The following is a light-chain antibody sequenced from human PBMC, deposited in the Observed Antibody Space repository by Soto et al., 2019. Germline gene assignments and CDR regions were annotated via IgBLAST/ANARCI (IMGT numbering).Light chain of an antibody. CDR1: QSVSSD. V-gene: IGKV3-15*01. J-gene: IGKJ4*01. CDR3: QQYDNWPLT. CDR2: DAS. Sequence: ERVMTQSPATLSVSLGERATLSCRASQSVSSDLAWYQKKPGQAPRLLLYDASTRATGIPAGFTGSGSGTEFTLTISNLQSEDFAIYYCQQYDNWPLTFGGGTNVDIK.